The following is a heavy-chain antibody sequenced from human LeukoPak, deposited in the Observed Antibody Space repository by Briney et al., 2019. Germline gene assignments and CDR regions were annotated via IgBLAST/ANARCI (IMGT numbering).Heavy chain of an antibody. V-gene: IGHV3-23*01. D-gene: IGHD5-24*01. Sequence: AGGSLRLSCAAAGFTFSSYAMSWVRQAPGKWLEWVSAISSSGGSTYYADSVKGRFTISRDNSKNTLYLQMNSLRVEDTAVYYCAKDPYGYNSYYFDYWGQGTLGTVSS. CDR3: AKDPYGYNSYYFDY. J-gene: IGHJ4*02. CDR1: GFTFSSYA. CDR2: ISSSGGST.